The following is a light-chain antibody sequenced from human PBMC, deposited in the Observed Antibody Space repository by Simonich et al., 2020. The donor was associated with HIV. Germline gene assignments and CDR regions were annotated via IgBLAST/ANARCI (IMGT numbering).Light chain of an antibody. CDR2: DFS. V-gene: IGLV2-14*01. Sequence: QSALTQPASVSGSPGQSITISCPGTSSDVGGYNYVSWYQQHPGKAPKLMIYDFSERPSGVSNRFSGSKSGNTASLTISGLQAEDEADYYCSSYTSSSTLVFGGGTKLTVL. CDR1: SSDVGGYNY. CDR3: SSYTSSSTLV. J-gene: IGLJ2*01.